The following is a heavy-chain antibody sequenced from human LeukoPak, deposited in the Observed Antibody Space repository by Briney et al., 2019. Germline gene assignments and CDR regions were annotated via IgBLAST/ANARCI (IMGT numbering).Heavy chain of an antibody. D-gene: IGHD3-22*01. CDR2: IIPIFGTA. V-gene: IGHV1-69*05. CDR1: GFTFSSYA. Sequence: GGSLRLSCAASGFTFSSYAISWVRQAPGQGLEWMGGIIPIFGTANYAQKFQGRVTITTDESTSTAYMELSSLRSEDTAVYYCARRSTYYYDSSGTGAFDIWGQGTMVTVSS. J-gene: IGHJ3*02. CDR3: ARRSTYYYDSSGTGAFDI.